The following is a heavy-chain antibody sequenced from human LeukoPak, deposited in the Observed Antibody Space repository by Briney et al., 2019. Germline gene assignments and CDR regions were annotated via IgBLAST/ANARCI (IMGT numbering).Heavy chain of an antibody. CDR1: GLIFSRDG. Sequence: GGSLRLSCAASGLIFSRDGMHWVRQAPGKGLEWVAVISDDGNIKYYADSVKGRFTISRDNSKNTLFLQMNSLRAEDTAVYYCARDFPERSSGFDYWGQGTLVTVSS. V-gene: IGHV3-30*03. CDR3: ARDFPERSSGFDY. J-gene: IGHJ4*02. CDR2: ISDDGNIK. D-gene: IGHD6-19*01.